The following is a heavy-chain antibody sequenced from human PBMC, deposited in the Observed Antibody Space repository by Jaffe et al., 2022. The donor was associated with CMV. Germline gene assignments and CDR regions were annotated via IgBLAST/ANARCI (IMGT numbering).Heavy chain of an antibody. Sequence: EVQLVESGGGLVKPGGSLRLSCAASGFTFSSYSMNWVRQAPGKGLEWVSSISSSSSYIYYADSVKGRFTISRDNAKNSLYLQMNSLRAEDTAVYYCARDSPSWLERGASDYWGQGTLVTVSS. V-gene: IGHV3-21*01. CDR3: ARDSPSWLERGASDY. CDR2: ISSSSSYI. CDR1: GFTFSSYS. D-gene: IGHD6-19*01. J-gene: IGHJ4*02.